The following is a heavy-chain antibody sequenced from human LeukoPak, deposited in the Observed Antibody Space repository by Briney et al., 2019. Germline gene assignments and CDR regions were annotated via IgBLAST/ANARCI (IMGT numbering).Heavy chain of an antibody. J-gene: IGHJ3*02. V-gene: IGHV3-72*01. D-gene: IGHD3-16*01. CDR1: GFTFSDYI. Sequence: GGSLRLSCAASGFTFSDYIMDWVRQAPGKGLEWVGRIRRGANSYTTEYAASVKGRFTISRDDSRNSLYLHMNSLKTEDTAVYHCSRDGGEGGNSAFDIWGQGTMVTVSS. CDR3: SRDGGEGGNSAFDI. CDR2: IRRGANSYTT.